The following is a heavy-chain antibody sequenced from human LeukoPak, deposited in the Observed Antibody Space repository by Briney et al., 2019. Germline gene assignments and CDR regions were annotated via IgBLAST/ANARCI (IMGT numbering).Heavy chain of an antibody. V-gene: IGHV1-69*13. CDR1: GGTFSSYA. J-gene: IGHJ5*02. Sequence: SVKVSCKASGGTFSSYAISWVRQAPGQGLEWMGGIIPIFGTANYAQKFQGRVTITADESTSTAYMELSSLRSEDTAVYYCARRISSQSGWFDPWGQGTLVTVSS. D-gene: IGHD3-3*02. CDR3: ARRISSQSGWFDP. CDR2: IIPIFGTA.